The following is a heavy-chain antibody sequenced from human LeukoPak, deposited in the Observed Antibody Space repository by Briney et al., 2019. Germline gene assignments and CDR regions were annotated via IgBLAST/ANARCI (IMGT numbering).Heavy chain of an antibody. CDR3: ARDGGYYFDS. CDR1: GFTFSSYA. J-gene: IGHJ4*02. Sequence: GGSLRLSCAASGFTFSSYAMSWVRQAPGKGLEWVSDISGSGGSTYYADSVKGRFTNSRDNSKNTLYLQMNSLRAEDMAVYSCARDGGYYFDSWGQGTLVTVSS. CDR2: ISGSGGST. D-gene: IGHD3-22*01. V-gene: IGHV3-23*01.